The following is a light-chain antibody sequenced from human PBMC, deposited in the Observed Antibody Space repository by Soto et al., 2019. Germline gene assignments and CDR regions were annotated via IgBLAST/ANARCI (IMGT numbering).Light chain of an antibody. V-gene: IGKV3-20*01. CDR3: QRYGRSQWK. Sequence: TQSPSSRSASVGDRVTITCRASQSTNYLTWYQQKPGQAPRLLIYGSSTRAPGTPDRFSASGSGTDFTLTINTLEPEDFAVYFCQRYGRSQWKFGQGTKVDIK. CDR2: GSS. J-gene: IGKJ1*01. CDR1: QSTNY.